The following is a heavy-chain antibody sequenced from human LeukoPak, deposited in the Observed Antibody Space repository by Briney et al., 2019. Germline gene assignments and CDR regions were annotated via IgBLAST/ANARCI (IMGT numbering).Heavy chain of an antibody. CDR1: GFTFSSYS. CDR2: ISSSSSYI. CDR3: ARGVTAHPGHFDY. V-gene: IGHV3-21*01. J-gene: IGHJ4*02. D-gene: IGHD2-21*02. Sequence: GGSLRLSCAASGFTFSSYSMNWVRQAPGKGLEWVSSISSSSSYIYYADSVKGRFTISRDNAKNSLYLQMNSLRAEDTAVYYCARGVTAHPGHFDYWGQGTLVTVSS.